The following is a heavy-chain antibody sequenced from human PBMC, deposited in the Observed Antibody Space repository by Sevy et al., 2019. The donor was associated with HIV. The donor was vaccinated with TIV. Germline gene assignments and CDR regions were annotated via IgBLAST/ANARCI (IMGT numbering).Heavy chain of an antibody. CDR1: GFTFSSYA. CDR2: ISYDGSNK. CDR3: ARALAGAGNYGMDV. V-gene: IGHV3-30-3*01. J-gene: IGHJ6*02. Sequence: GGSLRLSCAASGFTFSSYAMHWVRQAPGKGLEWVAVISYDGSNKYYADSVKGRFTISRDNSKNTLYLQMNSLRAEDTAVYYCARALAGAGNYGMDVWGQGTTVTVSS. D-gene: IGHD6-19*01.